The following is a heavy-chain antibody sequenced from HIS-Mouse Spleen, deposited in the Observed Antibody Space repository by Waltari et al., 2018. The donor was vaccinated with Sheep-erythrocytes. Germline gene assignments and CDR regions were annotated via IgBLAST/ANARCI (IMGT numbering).Heavy chain of an antibody. J-gene: IGHJ3*02. V-gene: IGHV3-30-3*01. CDR1: GLTFSGYA. CDR3: ARGAFDI. Sequence: QVQLVESGGGVVQPGRSLRLSCAASGLTFSGYAMHWVRQAPGKGLEWVAVISYDGSNKYYADSVKGRFTISRDNSKNTLYLQMNSLRAEDTAVYYCARGAFDIWGQGTMVTVSS. CDR2: ISYDGSNK.